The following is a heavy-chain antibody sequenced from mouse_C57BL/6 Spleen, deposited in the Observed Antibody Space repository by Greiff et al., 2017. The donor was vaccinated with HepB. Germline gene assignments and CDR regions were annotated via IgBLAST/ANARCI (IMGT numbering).Heavy chain of an antibody. J-gene: IGHJ2*01. D-gene: IGHD2-1*01. CDR1: GFTFSSYA. Sequence: EVKLQESGEGLVKPGGSLKLSCAASGFTFSSYAMSWVRQTPEKRLEWVAYISSGGDYIYYADTVKGRFTISRDNARNTLYLQMSSLKSEDTAMYYCTRDRGNYGVYFDYWGQGTTLTVSS. V-gene: IGHV5-9-1*02. CDR3: TRDRGNYGVYFDY. CDR2: ISSGGDYI.